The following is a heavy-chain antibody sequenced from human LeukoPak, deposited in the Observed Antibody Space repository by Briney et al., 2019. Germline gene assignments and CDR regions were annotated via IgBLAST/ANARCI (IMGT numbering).Heavy chain of an antibody. CDR2: IYTSGST. CDR1: GGSISSGSYY. CDR3: ARAHSYDSSGYRYYFAD. V-gene: IGHV4-61*02. J-gene: IGHJ4*02. D-gene: IGHD3-22*01. Sequence: SQTLSLTCTVSGGSISSGSYYWSWIRQPAGKGLEWIGRIYTSGSTNYNPSLKSRVSISVDTSKNQFSVNLSSVTGADTAAYYCARAHSYDSSGYRYYFADWGQGTLVTVSS.